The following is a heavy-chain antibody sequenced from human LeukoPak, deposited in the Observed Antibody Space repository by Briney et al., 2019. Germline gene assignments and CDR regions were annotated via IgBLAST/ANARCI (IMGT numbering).Heavy chain of an antibody. D-gene: IGHD6-13*01. V-gene: IGHV3-30*04. CDR1: GFTFSGSA. CDR3: ARDASRGY. Sequence: GGSLKLSCAASGFTFSGSAMHWVRQASGKGLEWVAVISYDGSNKYYADSVKGRFTISRDNSKNTLYLQMNSLRAEDTAVYYCARDASRGYWGQGTLVTVSS. J-gene: IGHJ4*02. CDR2: ISYDGSNK.